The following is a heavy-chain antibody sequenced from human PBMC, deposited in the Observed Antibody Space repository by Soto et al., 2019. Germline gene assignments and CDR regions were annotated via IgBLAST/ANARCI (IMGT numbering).Heavy chain of an antibody. CDR2: IKSKTDGGTT. Sequence: PGGSLRLSCAASGFTFSNAWINWVRQAPGKGLEWVGRIKSKTDGGTTDFAAPVKGRFAISRDDSKDMVYLQMNSLKTEDTGIYYCTFYSYTTTIVVCFVSLGHGPLVTV. CDR3: TFYSYTTTIVVCFVS. V-gene: IGHV3-15*07. CDR1: GFTFSNAW. D-gene: IGHD3-16*01. J-gene: IGHJ5*01.